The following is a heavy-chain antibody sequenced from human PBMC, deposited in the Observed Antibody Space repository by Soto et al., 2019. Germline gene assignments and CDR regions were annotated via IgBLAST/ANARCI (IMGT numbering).Heavy chain of an antibody. V-gene: IGHV3-30*18. Sequence: GGSLRLSCVASGFTFSSYGMHWVRQAPGKGLEWVAVISYDGSNKYYADSVKGRFTISRDNSKNTLYLQMNSLRAEDTAVYYCAKGDSSGWYFRYFDYWGQGTLVTVS. D-gene: IGHD6-19*01. J-gene: IGHJ4*02. CDR1: GFTFSSYG. CDR2: ISYDGSNK. CDR3: AKGDSSGWYFRYFDY.